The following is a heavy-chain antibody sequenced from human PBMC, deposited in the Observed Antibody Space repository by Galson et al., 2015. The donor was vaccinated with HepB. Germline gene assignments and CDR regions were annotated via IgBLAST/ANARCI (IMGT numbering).Heavy chain of an antibody. Sequence: SCKASGYTFTGYYMHWVRQAPGQGLEWMGWINPNSGGTNYAQKFQGRVTMTRDTSISTAYMELSRLRSDDTAVYYCARRRLPRPTAFDIWGQGTMVTVSS. CDR3: ARRRLPRPTAFDI. V-gene: IGHV1-2*02. CDR1: GYTFTGYY. J-gene: IGHJ3*02. CDR2: INPNSGGT. D-gene: IGHD5-24*01.